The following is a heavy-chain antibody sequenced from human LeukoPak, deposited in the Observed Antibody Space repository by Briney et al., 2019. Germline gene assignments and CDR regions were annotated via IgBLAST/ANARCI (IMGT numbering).Heavy chain of an antibody. V-gene: IGHV1-2*06. CDR2: INPNSGGT. J-gene: IGHJ4*02. Sequence: ASVKVSCEASGYTFTGYYMHWVRQAPGQGLEWMGRINPNSGGTNYAQKFQGRVTMTRDTSISTAYMELSRLRSDDTAVYYCARNGRHYDILTGYYNVPGDYWGQGTLVTVSS. D-gene: IGHD3-9*01. CDR1: GYTFTGYY. CDR3: ARNGRHYDILTGYYNVPGDY.